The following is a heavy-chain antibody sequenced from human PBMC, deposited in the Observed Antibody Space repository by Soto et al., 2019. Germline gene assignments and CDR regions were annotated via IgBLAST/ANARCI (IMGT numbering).Heavy chain of an antibody. V-gene: IGHV1-3*01. CDR3: ARVGRRRYPSGHFDY. Sequence: GASVKVSCKASGYTFTTYALHWVRQAPGQRLEWMGWINAGSADIKYLQKFQGRVTITRDKSASTVYMELSSLRSEDTAVYYCARVGRRRYPSGHFDYWGQGTLVTVSS. J-gene: IGHJ4*02. D-gene: IGHD2-15*01. CDR2: INAGSADI. CDR1: GYTFTTYA.